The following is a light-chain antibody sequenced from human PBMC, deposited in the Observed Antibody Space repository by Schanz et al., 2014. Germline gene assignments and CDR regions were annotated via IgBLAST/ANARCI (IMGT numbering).Light chain of an antibody. CDR2: LGS. V-gene: IGKV2-28*01. J-gene: IGKJ3*01. CDR1: QSLLHSNGYNY. Sequence: DIVMTQSPLSLSVPPGAPASISCRSSQSLLHSNGYNYLDWYLQKPGQSPQLLIYLGSNRASGVPDRFSGSGSGTDFTLKISRVEAEDVGVYYCMQALQTPFTFGPGTKVEIK. CDR3: MQALQTPFT.